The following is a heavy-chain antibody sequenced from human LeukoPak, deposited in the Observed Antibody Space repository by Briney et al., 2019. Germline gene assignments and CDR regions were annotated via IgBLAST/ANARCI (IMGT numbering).Heavy chain of an antibody. J-gene: IGHJ4*02. CDR3: ARDSMGPYYFDY. V-gene: IGHV4-59*01. Sequence: PSETLSLTXTVSGGSISSYYWSWIRQPPGKGLEWIGYIYYSGSTNYNPSLKSRVTISVDTSKNQFSLKLSSVTAADTAVYYCARDSMGPYYFDYWGQGTLVTVSS. D-gene: IGHD2/OR15-2a*01. CDR1: GGSISSYY. CDR2: IYYSGST.